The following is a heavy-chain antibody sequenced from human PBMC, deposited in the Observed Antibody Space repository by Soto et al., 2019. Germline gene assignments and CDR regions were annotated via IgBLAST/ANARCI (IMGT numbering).Heavy chain of an antibody. CDR3: AKDRMPIWVSYFDY. D-gene: IGHD2-2*01. V-gene: IGHV3-23*01. J-gene: IGHJ4*02. CDR1: GFTFSSYA. CDR2: ISGSGGST. Sequence: EVQLLESGGGLVQPGGSLRLSCAASGFTFSSYAMSWVRQAPGKGLEWVSAISGSGGSTYYADSVKGRFAISRDNSKNTLYLQMNTLRAEDTAVYYCAKDRMPIWVSYFDYWGQGTLVTVSS.